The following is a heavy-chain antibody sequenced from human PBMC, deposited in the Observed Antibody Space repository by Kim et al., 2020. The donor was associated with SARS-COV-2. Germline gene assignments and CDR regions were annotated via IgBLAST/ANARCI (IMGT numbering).Heavy chain of an antibody. Sequence: GGSLRLSCAASGFTFSDHYMDWVRQAPGTGLEWVGRIRNKANNYNTEYAASVKGRFTISRDDSKNSLYLQMNSLKTDDTAVYYCARYSGSYSRGLDYWG. CDR3: ARYSGSYSRGLDY. D-gene: IGHD1-26*01. CDR1: GFTFSDHY. CDR2: IRNKANNYNT. V-gene: IGHV3-72*01. J-gene: IGHJ4*01.